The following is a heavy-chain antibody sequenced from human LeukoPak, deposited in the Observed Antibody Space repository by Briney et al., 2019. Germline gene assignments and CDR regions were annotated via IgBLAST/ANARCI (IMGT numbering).Heavy chain of an antibody. J-gene: IGHJ4*02. CDR3: SRERGSVIDY. V-gene: IGHV4-59*01. D-gene: IGHD2-15*01. Sequence: SETLSLTCTVSGGSISSYYWSWIRQPPGKGLEWIGYIYYSGSTNYNPSLKSRVTISVDTSKNQSSLKLSSVTAADTAVYYCSRERGSVIDYRGQGTLVTVSS. CDR1: GGSISSYY. CDR2: IYYSGST.